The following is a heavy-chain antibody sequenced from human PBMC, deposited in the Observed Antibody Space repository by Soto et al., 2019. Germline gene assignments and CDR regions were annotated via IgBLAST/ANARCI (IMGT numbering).Heavy chain of an antibody. CDR2: IWYDGSNK. CDR1: GFTFSSYG. D-gene: IGHD2-15*01. Sequence: QPGWSLRLSCAASGFTFSSYGMHWVRQAPGKGLEWVAVIWYDGSNKYYADSVKGRFTISRDNSKNTLYLQMNSLRAEDTAVYYCARDNGTDCSGGSCYPGRYYYYGMDVWGQRSTVIVSS. CDR3: ARDNGTDCSGGSCYPGRYYYYGMDV. J-gene: IGHJ6*02. V-gene: IGHV3-33*01.